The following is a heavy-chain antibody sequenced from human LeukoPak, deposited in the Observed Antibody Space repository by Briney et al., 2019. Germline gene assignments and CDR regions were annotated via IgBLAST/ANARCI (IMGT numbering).Heavy chain of an antibody. V-gene: IGHV7-4-1*02. J-gene: IGHJ4*02. D-gene: IGHD3-22*01. CDR1: GYTFTSYD. CDR3: AREEYYDSSAPTNFDY. CDR2: INTNTGNP. Sequence: ASVKVSCKASGYTFTSYDINWVRQAPGQGLEWVGWINTNTGNPTYAQGFTGRFVFSLDTSVTTAYLQISSLKAEDTAVYYCAREEYYDSSAPTNFDYWGQGTLVTVSS.